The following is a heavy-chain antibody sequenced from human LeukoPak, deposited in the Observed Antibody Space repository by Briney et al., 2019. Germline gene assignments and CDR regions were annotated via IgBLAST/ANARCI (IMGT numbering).Heavy chain of an antibody. J-gene: IGHJ3*02. CDR2: VYYSGSA. CDR3: ARDSFYYGSGSSWTDVFDI. Sequence: SESLSLTCTVSGGSISSYYWSWIRQPPGKGLEWIGYVYYSGSAHYNPSLKSRVTISVDTSKSQFSLKLSSVTAADTAVYYCARDSFYYGSGSSWTDVFDIWGLGTMVTVSS. V-gene: IGHV4-59*01. D-gene: IGHD3-10*01. CDR1: GGSISSYY.